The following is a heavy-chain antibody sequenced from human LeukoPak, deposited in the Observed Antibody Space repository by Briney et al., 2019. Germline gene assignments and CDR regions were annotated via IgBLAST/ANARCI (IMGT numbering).Heavy chain of an antibody. J-gene: IGHJ4*02. Sequence: GGSLRLSCAASGFTFSRYALHWVRQAPGKGLEWVAVISFGGYETYYADSVRGRFTISRDYSKNTLYLQMNNLGADDTAVYYCARAGRGLGYYFDYWGQGALVTVSS. CDR1: GFTFSRYA. D-gene: IGHD3-10*01. V-gene: IGHV3-30*04. CDR2: ISFGGYET. CDR3: ARAGRGLGYYFDY.